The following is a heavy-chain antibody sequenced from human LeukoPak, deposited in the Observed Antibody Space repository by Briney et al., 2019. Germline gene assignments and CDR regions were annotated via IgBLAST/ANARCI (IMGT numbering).Heavy chain of an antibody. V-gene: IGHV4-61*09. Sequence: PSQTLSLTCTVSGGSISSGTYYWSWIRQPAGKGLEWIGHIYTSGSTNYNPSLKSRVTISVDTSKNQFSLKLTSVTAADTAVYYCARDRYYYGSGIFAWFDPWGQGTLVTVSS. CDR2: IYTSGST. CDR1: GGSISSGTYY. CDR3: ARDRYYYGSGIFAWFDP. J-gene: IGHJ5*02. D-gene: IGHD3-10*01.